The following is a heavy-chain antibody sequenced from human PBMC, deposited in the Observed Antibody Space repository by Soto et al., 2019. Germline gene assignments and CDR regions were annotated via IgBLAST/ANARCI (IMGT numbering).Heavy chain of an antibody. J-gene: IGHJ6*02. Sequence: GGSLRLSCAASGFTFSSYWMHWVRQAPGKGLVWVSRINSDGSSTSYADSVKGRFTISRDNAKNTLYLQMNSLRAEDTAVYYCARVGGAAADNYYYYGMDVWGQGTTVTVSS. D-gene: IGHD6-13*01. CDR2: INSDGSST. V-gene: IGHV3-74*01. CDR3: ARVGGAAADNYYYYGMDV. CDR1: GFTFSSYW.